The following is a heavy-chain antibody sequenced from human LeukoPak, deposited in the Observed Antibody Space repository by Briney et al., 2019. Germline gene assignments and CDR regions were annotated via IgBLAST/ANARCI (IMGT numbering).Heavy chain of an antibody. J-gene: IGHJ6*02. CDR2: IGGSGVST. V-gene: IGHV3-23*01. D-gene: IGHD6-19*01. CDR1: GFTFSSYG. Sequence: PGGSLRLSCAASGFTFSSYGMSWVRQAPGKGLEWVSGIGGSGVSTYYADSVKGRFAISRDNSKNTLYLQMNSLRAEDTAVYYCARGGAGTYYGMDVWGQGATVTVSS. CDR3: ARGGAGTYYGMDV.